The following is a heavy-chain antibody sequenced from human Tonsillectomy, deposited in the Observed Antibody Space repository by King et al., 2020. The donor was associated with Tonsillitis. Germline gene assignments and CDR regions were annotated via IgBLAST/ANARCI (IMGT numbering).Heavy chain of an antibody. J-gene: IGHJ4*02. D-gene: IGHD3-22*01. CDR2: INRDGIT. CDR3: AMGSDSSN. V-gene: IGHV3-53*04. CDR1: GFTVSHNY. Sequence: VQLVESGGGLVQPGESLRLSCAASGFTVSHNYMNWVRQAPGKGLEWVAHINRDGITYYADSVKGRFTISRQNTKNTLYLQMNSLRPEDTAEYYCAMGSDSSNWGQGTLVTVSS.